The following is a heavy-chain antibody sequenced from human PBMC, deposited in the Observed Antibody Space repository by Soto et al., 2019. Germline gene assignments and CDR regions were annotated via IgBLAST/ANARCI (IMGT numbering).Heavy chain of an antibody. CDR2: VYYSGST. CDR3: ARLEGLATISYYFDF. V-gene: IGHV4-39*01. Sequence: SETLSLTCTVSGGSISSDNYYWGWIRQPPGKGLEWIGTVYYSGSTFYNPSLKSRVTISVDTSKNHFSLKLSSVTAADTAVYFCARLEGLATISYYFDFWGPGALVTVSS. D-gene: IGHD3-9*01. CDR1: GGSISSDNYY. J-gene: IGHJ4*02.